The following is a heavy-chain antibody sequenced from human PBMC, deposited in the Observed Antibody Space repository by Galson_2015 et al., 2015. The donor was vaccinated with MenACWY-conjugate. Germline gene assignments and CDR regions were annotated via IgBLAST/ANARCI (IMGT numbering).Heavy chain of an antibody. CDR2: IYAGNGNT. Sequence: SVKVSCKASGYTFTNYAMHWVRQAPGQSLEWMGWIYAGNGNTKYSQKFQGRVTITRDTSASTAYMELSSLRSEDTAVYYCARAPHSSGYYFGPESIWGQGTMVAVSS. V-gene: IGHV1-3*01. CDR1: GYTFTNYA. D-gene: IGHD3-22*01. J-gene: IGHJ3*02. CDR3: ARAPHSSGYYFGPESI.